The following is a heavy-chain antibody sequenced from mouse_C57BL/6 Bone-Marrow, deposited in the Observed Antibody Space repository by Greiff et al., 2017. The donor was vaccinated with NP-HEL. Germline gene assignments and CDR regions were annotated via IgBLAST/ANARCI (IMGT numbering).Heavy chain of an antibody. J-gene: IGHJ2*01. D-gene: IGHD1-3*01. CDR3: ARFKVVEGLYFDY. CDR2: IDPANGNT. Sequence: EVQGVESVAELVRPGASVKLSCTASGFNIKNTYMHWVKQRPEQSLEWIGRIDPANGNTKYAPKFQGKATITADTSSNTAYLQLSSLTSEDTAIYYCARFKVVEGLYFDYWGQGTTLTVSS. CDR1: GFNIKNTY. V-gene: IGHV14-3*01.